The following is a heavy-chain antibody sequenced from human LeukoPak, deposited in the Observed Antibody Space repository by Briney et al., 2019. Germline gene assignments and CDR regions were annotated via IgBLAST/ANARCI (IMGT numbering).Heavy chain of an antibody. V-gene: IGHV3-30*02. Sequence: GGSLRLSCAASGFTFSSYWMHWVRQAPGKGLEWVAFIRYHGSDKYYADSVKGRFTISRDNSKNTLYLQMNSLRPEDTSVYFCARSPTSWYFDYWGQGTLVTVSS. CDR2: IRYHGSDK. J-gene: IGHJ4*02. CDR3: ARSPTSWYFDY. CDR1: GFTFSSYW. D-gene: IGHD2-2*01.